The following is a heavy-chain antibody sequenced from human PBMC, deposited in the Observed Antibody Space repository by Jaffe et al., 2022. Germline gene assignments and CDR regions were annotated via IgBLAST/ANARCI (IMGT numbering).Heavy chain of an antibody. CDR3: ARIRVMNLWRFYYYYMDV. V-gene: IGHV2-26*01. D-gene: IGHD2-21*01. CDR1: GFSLSNAGMG. Sequence: QVTLKESGPVLVKPTETLTLTCSVSGFSLSNAGMGVSWIRQPPGKALEWLAHISSSDEKSYSTSLKSRLTISKDTSKRQVVLTVTNMDPVDTATYYCARIRVMNLWRFYYYYMDVWGKGTTVTVSS. CDR2: ISSSDEK. J-gene: IGHJ6*03.